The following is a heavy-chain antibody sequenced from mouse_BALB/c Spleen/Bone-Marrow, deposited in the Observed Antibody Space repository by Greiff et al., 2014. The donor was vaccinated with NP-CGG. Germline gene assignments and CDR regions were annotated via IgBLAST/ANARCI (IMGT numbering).Heavy chain of an antibody. CDR3: ARRYGNYYFDY. V-gene: IGHV1-14*01. J-gene: IGHJ2*01. CDR1: GYTFTSYV. Sequence: VQLQQSGPELVKPGASVKMSCKASGYTFTSYVMHWVKQKPGQGLEWFGYIHPYNDGTKYNEKFKGKATLTSDKSSSTAYMELSSLTSEDSAVYYCARRYGNYYFDYWGQGTTLTVSS. D-gene: IGHD2-10*02. CDR2: IHPYNDGT.